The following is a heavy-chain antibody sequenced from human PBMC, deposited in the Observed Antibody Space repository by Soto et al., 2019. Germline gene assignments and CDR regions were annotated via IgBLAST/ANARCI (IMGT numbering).Heavy chain of an antibody. CDR3: AVISSNWYHSNFQH. CDR2: ISGSGVST. Sequence: PEWSLRLSCVVSGITFSSEGMTLVRQARGRGLEWVSGISGSGVSTYYADSVKGRFIISRDNSKKTLFLQMNSLRADDTAVYYCAVISSNWYHSNFQHWGQGTLVTVSS. CDR1: GITFSSEG. J-gene: IGHJ1*01. V-gene: IGHV3-23*01. D-gene: IGHD6-13*01.